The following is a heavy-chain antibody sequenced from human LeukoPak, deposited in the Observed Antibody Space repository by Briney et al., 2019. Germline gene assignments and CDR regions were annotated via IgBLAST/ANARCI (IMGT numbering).Heavy chain of an antibody. CDR2: ISSSNIRT. J-gene: IGHJ4*02. CDR3: AREGIASCGGSCYSTLGY. Sequence: PGGSLRLSSAACGFTFSSYAMNWVRQAPGKGLEWITYISSSNIRTYYADSVRGRFTISRDNARNSLYLQMNSLTDDDTAVYYCAREGIASCGGSCYSTLGYWGQGTLVTVSS. CDR1: GFTFSSYA. D-gene: IGHD2-21*01. V-gene: IGHV3-48*02.